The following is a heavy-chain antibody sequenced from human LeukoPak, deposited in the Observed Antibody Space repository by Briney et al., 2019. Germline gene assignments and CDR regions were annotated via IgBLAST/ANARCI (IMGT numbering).Heavy chain of an antibody. D-gene: IGHD2-2*01. CDR1: GGTFSSYA. CDR2: IIPIFGIA. V-gene: IGHV1-69*04. Sequence: ASVKVSCKASGGTFSSYAISWVRQAPGQGLEWMGRIIPIFGIANYAQKFQGRVTITADKSTSTAYMELSTLRSGDTAVYYRARARSLIVVVPAAAPGWFDPWGQGTLVTVSS. J-gene: IGHJ5*02. CDR3: ARARSLIVVVPAAAPGWFDP.